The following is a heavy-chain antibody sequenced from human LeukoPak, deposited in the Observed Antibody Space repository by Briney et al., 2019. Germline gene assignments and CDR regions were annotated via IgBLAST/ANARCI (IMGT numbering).Heavy chain of an antibody. CDR3: AREYSSSWYLYYYYMDV. Sequence: SETLSLTCTVSGGSISSSSYYWGWIRQPPGKGLEWIGEINHSGSTHYNPSLKSRVTISVDTSQKQFSLRLTSVTAADTAVYYCAREYSSSWYLYYYYMDVWGKGTTVTVSS. CDR1: GGSISSSSYY. D-gene: IGHD6-13*01. V-gene: IGHV4-39*07. J-gene: IGHJ6*03. CDR2: INHSGST.